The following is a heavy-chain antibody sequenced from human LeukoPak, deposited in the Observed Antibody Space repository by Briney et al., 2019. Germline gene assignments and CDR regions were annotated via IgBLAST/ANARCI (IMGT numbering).Heavy chain of an antibody. D-gene: IGHD6-25*01. CDR2: IIPIFGTA. Sequence: SVKVSCKASGYTFTGYYMHWVRQAPGQGLEWMGGIIPIFGTANYAQKFQGRVTITTDESTSTAYMELSSLRSEDTAVYYCAGGTYYYYYYMDVWGKGTTVTVSS. J-gene: IGHJ6*03. CDR1: GYTFTGYY. V-gene: IGHV1-69*05. CDR3: AGGTYYYYYYMDV.